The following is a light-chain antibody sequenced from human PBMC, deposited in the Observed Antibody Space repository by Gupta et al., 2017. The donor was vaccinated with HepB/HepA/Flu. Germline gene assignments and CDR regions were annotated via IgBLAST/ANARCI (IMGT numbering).Light chain of an antibody. CDR2: DVS. Sequence: QSDLTQPRSVSGSPGQSVPIYCTGTSGDVGGYKYVSWYQQHPGKAPKLMIYDVSKRPSGVPDRFSGSRSGDPASLTLSGLQTEDEADYYCCSYAGTARFYVVFGGGTKLTVL. V-gene: IGLV2-11*01. J-gene: IGLJ2*01. CDR3: CSYAGTARFYVV. CDR1: SGDVGGYKY.